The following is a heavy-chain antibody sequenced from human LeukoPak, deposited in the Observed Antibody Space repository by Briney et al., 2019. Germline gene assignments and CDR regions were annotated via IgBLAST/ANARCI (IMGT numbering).Heavy chain of an antibody. V-gene: IGHV3-48*01. Sequence: GGSLRLSCAASGFTFSSYGMTWVRQAPGKGLEWVSYISSSSSTIYYADSVKGRFTISRHNAKNSLYLQMNSLRAEDTAVYYCARARSSYGYGDAFDIWGQGTMVTVSS. CDR2: ISSSSSTI. CDR1: GFTFSSYG. J-gene: IGHJ3*02. D-gene: IGHD5-18*01. CDR3: ARARSSYGYGDAFDI.